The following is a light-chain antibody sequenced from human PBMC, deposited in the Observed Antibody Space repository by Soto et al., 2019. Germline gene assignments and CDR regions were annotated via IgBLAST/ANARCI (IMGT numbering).Light chain of an antibody. CDR2: GAS. CDR1: QSVIRTY. V-gene: IGKV3-20*01. Sequence: EIVLTQSPGTLSLSPGERATLSCRASQSVIRTYLAWYQQKPGQAPRLRIYGASRRATGIPDRGSGSGSGTDFTLTISRLEPEDFAVYYGQQYGSSPGTVGQGTKVEI. CDR3: QQYGSSPGT. J-gene: IGKJ1*01.